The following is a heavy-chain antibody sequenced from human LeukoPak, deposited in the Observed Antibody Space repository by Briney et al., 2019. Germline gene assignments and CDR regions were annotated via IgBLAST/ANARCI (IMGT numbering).Heavy chain of an antibody. CDR1: GFSFNTYS. J-gene: IGHJ4*02. V-gene: IGHV3-30-3*01. CDR2: ISYHGGNR. Sequence: GGSLRLSCAASGFSFNTYSMHWLRQAPGKGLEWLAVISYHGGNRYYADSVNGRFTVSRDNAKNTLYLQMNSLRVDDTAVYYCARDSLDSSGWYFDYWGQGTLVTVSS. CDR3: ARDSLDSSGWYFDY. D-gene: IGHD6-19*01.